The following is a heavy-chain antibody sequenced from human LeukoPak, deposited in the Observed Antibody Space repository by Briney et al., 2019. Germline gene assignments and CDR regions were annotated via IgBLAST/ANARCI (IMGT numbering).Heavy chain of an antibody. Sequence: SETLSLTCAVYGGSFSGYYWSWIRQPPGKGLEWIGEINHSGSTNYNPSLKSRVTISVDTSKNQFSPKLSSVTAADTAVYYCARSPRGGLGELSTGYFDPWGQGTLVTVSS. CDR2: INHSGST. V-gene: IGHV4-34*01. D-gene: IGHD3-16*02. CDR3: ARSPRGGLGELSTGYFDP. J-gene: IGHJ4*02. CDR1: GGSFSGYY.